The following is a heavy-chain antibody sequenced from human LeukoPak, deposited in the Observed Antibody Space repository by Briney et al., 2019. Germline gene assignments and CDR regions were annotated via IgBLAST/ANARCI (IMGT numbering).Heavy chain of an antibody. J-gene: IGHJ6*03. Sequence: GGSLRLSCAASGFTFDDYTMHWVRQPPGKGLEWVSLINWDGDITEYADSVKGRFTISRDNAKNSLFLQMNSLRAEDTAVYYCARVLRYCSGGNCYSGGLGYMDVWGKGTTVTISS. V-gene: IGHV3-43*01. CDR3: ARVLRYCSGGNCYSGGLGYMDV. CDR2: INWDGDIT. CDR1: GFTFDDYT. D-gene: IGHD2-15*01.